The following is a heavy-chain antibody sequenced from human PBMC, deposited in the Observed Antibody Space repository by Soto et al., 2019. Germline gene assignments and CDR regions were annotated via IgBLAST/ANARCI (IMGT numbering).Heavy chain of an antibody. CDR3: ARAVVLRDTAMATYYYYGMDV. CDR2: IYYSGST. Sequence: PSETLSLTCTVSGGSISSGGYYWSWIRQHPGKGLEWIGYIYYSGSTYYNPSLKSRVTISVDTSKNQFSLKLSSVTAADTAVYYCARAVVLRDTAMATYYYYGMDVWGQGTTVTVSS. J-gene: IGHJ6*02. D-gene: IGHD5-18*01. V-gene: IGHV4-31*03. CDR1: GGSISSGGYY.